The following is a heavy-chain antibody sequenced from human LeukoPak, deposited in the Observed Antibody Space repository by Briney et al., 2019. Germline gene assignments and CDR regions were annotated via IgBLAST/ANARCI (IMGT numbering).Heavy chain of an antibody. J-gene: IGHJ4*02. CDR1: GYSFSDYP. D-gene: IGHD6-19*01. CDR3: ARDDGSGWYYGY. Sequence: GASVKVSCKASGYSFSDYPIHWVRQAPGQGLEWMGWISAYNGNTNYAQKLQGRVTMTTDTSTSTAYMELRSLRSDDTAVYYCARDDGSGWYYGYWGQGTLVTVSS. V-gene: IGHV1-18*04. CDR2: ISAYNGNT.